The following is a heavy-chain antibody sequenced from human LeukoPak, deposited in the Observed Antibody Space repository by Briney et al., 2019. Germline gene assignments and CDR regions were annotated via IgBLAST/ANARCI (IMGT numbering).Heavy chain of an antibody. CDR2: INHSGST. CDR1: GGSFSGYY. J-gene: IGHJ3*02. Sequence: PSETLSLTCAVYGGSFSGYYWSWIRQPPGKGLEWIGEINHSGSTNYNPSLKSRVTISVDTPKNQFSLKLSSVTAADTAVYYCARARLRDFVVVPAPPRAFDIWGQGTMVTVSS. CDR3: ARARLRDFVVVPAPPRAFDI. D-gene: IGHD2-2*01. V-gene: IGHV4-34*01.